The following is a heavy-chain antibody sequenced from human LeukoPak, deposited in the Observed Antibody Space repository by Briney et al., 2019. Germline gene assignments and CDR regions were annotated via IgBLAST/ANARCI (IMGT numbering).Heavy chain of an antibody. CDR1: GFTFNYYS. J-gene: IGHJ4*02. V-gene: IGHV3-21*01. CDR2: ITSGSSFI. Sequence: GGSLRLSCAASGFTFNYYSMNWVRQAPGKGLEWVSSITSGSSFIYYADSVRGRFTISRDDAKNSLYLQMNNLRAEDTAVYYCAGTGDYGTIDYWGQGTLVTVSS. CDR3: AGTGDYGTIDY. D-gene: IGHD4-17*01.